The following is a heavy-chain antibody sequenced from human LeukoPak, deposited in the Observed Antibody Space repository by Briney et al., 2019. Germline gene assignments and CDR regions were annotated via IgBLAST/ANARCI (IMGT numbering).Heavy chain of an antibody. CDR2: INHSGST. Sequence: PSETLSLTCAVYGGSLSGYYWSWIRQPPGKGLEWIGEINHSGSTNYNPSLKSRVTISVDTSKNQFSLKLSSVTAADTAVYYCARVGGYYKPDYWGQGTLVTVSS. J-gene: IGHJ4*02. CDR1: GGSLSGYY. D-gene: IGHD3-3*01. V-gene: IGHV4-34*01. CDR3: ARVGGYYKPDY.